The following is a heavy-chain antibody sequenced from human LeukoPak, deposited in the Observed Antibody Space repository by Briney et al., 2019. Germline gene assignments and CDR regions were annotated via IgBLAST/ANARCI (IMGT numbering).Heavy chain of an antibody. V-gene: IGHV1-69*06. J-gene: IGHJ4*02. D-gene: IGHD3-10*01. CDR2: IIPIFGTA. CDR3: ARVSLKPVRGVYRYYFDY. Sequence: GASVKVSCKASGGTFSSYAISWVRQAPGQGLEWMGGIIPIFGTANYAQKFQGRVTITADKSTSTAYMELSSLRSEDTAVYYCARVSLKPVRGVYRYYFDYWGQGTLVTVSS. CDR1: GGTFSSYA.